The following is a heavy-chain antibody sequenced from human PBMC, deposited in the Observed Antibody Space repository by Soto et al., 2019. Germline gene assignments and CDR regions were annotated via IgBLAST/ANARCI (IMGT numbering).Heavy chain of an antibody. CDR1: GYSFTSYW. CDR3: ARLLFGVVTVDGMDV. Sequence: PGESLKISCKGSGYSFTSYWIGRVRQMPGKGLEWMGIIYPGDSDTRYSPSFQGQVTISADKSISTAYLQWSSLKASDTAMYYCARLLFGVVTVDGMDVWGQGTTVTVSS. D-gene: IGHD3-3*01. CDR2: IYPGDSDT. V-gene: IGHV5-51*01. J-gene: IGHJ6*02.